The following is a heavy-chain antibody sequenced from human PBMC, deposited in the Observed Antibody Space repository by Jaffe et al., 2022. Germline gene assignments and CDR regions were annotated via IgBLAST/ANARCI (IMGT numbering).Heavy chain of an antibody. CDR1: GFLFSSHW. D-gene: IGHD1-1*01. CDR3: VRDRALSDTGPHFDF. Sequence: EVQLVESGGHVVQPGGSLRLSCAASGFLFSSHWMHWVRQVPGKGLVWVSHIKTDGSYITYADSVKGRFTISRDNAKNTLYLQMNSLRAEDTGVYYCVRDRALSDTGPHFDFWGQGTLVTVSS. CDR2: IKTDGSYI. J-gene: IGHJ4*02. V-gene: IGHV3-74*01.